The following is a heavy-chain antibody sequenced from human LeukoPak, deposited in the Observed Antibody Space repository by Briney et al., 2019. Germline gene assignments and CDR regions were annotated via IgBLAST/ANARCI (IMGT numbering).Heavy chain of an antibody. V-gene: IGHV3-23*01. CDR1: GFTFSSYE. J-gene: IGHJ3*02. CDR2: ISGSGGST. Sequence: PGGSLRLSCAASGFTFSSYEMNWVRQAPGKGLEWVSAISGSGGSTYYADSVRGRFTISRDNSKNTLYLQMNRLRAEDTAVYYCAKDLVRLARGGLDAFDIWGQGTMVTVSS. CDR3: AKDLVRLARGGLDAFDI. D-gene: IGHD3/OR15-3a*01.